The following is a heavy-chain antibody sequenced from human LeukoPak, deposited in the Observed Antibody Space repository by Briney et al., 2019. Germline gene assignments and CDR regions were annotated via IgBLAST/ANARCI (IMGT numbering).Heavy chain of an antibody. V-gene: IGHV3-30*18. D-gene: IGHD6-13*01. J-gene: IGHJ6*02. CDR2: VSDDGSHK. Sequence: GGSLRLSCAASGFFFSNYGMHWVRQAPGKGLDWVAVVSDDGSHKQYADSVKGRFTVSGDNSEKTLYLQMNSLRAEDTAVYYCAKYSSSSNYYYGMDVWGQGTTVTVSS. CDR3: AKYSSSSNYYYGMDV. CDR1: GFFFSNYG.